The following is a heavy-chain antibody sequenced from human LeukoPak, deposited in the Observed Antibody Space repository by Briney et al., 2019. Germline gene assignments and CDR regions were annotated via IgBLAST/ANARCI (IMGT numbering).Heavy chain of an antibody. D-gene: IGHD3-22*01. CDR2: INHSGST. CDR3: ARVRAYYYDSSGSLDY. J-gene: IGHJ4*02. CDR1: GGSFSGYY. Sequence: PSETLSLTCAVYGGSFSGYYWSWIRQPPGKGLEWIGEINHSGSTNYNPSLKSRVTISVDTSKNQFSLKLSSVTAADTAVYYCARVRAYYYDSSGSLDYWGQGTLVTVSS. V-gene: IGHV4-34*01.